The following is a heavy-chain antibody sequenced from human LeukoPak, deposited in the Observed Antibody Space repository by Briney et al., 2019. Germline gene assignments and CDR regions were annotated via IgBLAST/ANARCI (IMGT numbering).Heavy chain of an antibody. CDR3: ARHLRLDP. CDR2: FYCTGST. V-gene: IGHV4-39*01. J-gene: IGHJ5*02. CDR1: GASISSSSYY. Sequence: SETLSLTCTVSGASISSSSYYWGWIRQPPGKGLEWIGSFYCTGSTYYNPSLKSRVTVPVDTSKNQFSLKLSSVNAADTAVYYCARHLRLDPWGQGTLVTVSS.